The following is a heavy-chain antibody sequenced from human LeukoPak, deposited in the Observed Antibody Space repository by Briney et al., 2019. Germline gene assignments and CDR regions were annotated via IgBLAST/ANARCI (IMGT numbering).Heavy chain of an antibody. J-gene: IGHJ4*02. D-gene: IGHD3-22*01. CDR3: ARGDITSRYYYDSSGYEGY. V-gene: IGHV3-30*04. CDR2: ISYDGSNE. CDR1: GFTFSSYV. Sequence: GGSLRLSCAASGFTFSSYVMHWVRQAPGKGLEWVAIISYDGSNEYYADSVKGRFTISRDNSKNTLYLQMNSLRAADTAVYYCARGDITSRYYYDSSGYEGYWGQGTLVTVSS.